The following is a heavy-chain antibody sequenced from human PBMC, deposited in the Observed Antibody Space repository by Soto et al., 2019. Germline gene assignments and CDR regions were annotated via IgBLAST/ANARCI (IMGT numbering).Heavy chain of an antibody. J-gene: IGHJ6*02. Sequence: QVQLVQSGAEVKKPGSSVKVSCKASVGTFSSYAISWVRQAPGQGLEWMGWILPIFGTANYAKKFQGRVTINADESTSTAYMELSSLRSEDTAVYYCARHPGERGYYYGMDVWGQGTKVTVSS. D-gene: IGHD4-17*01. CDR3: ARHPGERGYYYGMDV. V-gene: IGHV1-69*12. CDR1: VGTFSSYA. CDR2: ILPIFGTA.